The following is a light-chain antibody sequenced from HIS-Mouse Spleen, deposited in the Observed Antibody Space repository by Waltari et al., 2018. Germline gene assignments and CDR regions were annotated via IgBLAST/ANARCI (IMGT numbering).Light chain of an antibody. J-gene: IGLJ2*01. V-gene: IGLV3-10*01. CDR3: YSTDSSGNHRV. CDR2: EDS. Sequence: SYELTQPPSVSVSPGQTARITCPGDALPKKVASWYQQKSGQAPVLVIYEDSKRPSGIPERFSGSSSGTMATLTISGAQVEDEADYYCYSTDSSGNHRVFGGGTKLTVL. CDR1: ALPKKV.